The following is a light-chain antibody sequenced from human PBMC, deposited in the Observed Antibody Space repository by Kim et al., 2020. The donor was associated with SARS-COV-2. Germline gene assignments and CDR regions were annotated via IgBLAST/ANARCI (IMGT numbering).Light chain of an antibody. V-gene: IGKV3-20*01. CDR3: QQESSSPYS. CDR1: QSVGSSL. CDR2: EAF. Sequence: EIVLTQSPGTLSLSPGERATLSCRASQSVGSSLLAWYQQKPGQAPRLLIYEAFKRVAGIPDRFSGSGSGTDFTLTISRPDPEDFAMYYGQQESSSPYSCEQETEVGI. J-gene: IGKJ2*03.